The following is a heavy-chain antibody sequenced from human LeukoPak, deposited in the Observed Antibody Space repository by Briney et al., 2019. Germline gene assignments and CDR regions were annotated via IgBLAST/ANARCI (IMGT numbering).Heavy chain of an antibody. Sequence: KAGGSLRLSCAASGFTFSSYSMNWVRQAPGKGLEWVSSISSSSSYIYYADSVKGRFTISRDNAKNSLYLQMNSLRAEDTAVYYCARTPFSYDFRNYFDYWGQGTLVTVSS. D-gene: IGHD3-3*01. V-gene: IGHV3-21*01. J-gene: IGHJ4*02. CDR1: GFTFSSYS. CDR2: ISSSSSYI. CDR3: ARTPFSYDFRNYFDY.